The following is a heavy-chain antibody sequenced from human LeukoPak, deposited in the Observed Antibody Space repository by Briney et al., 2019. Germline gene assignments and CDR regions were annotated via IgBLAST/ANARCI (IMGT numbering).Heavy chain of an antibody. V-gene: IGHV4-39*07. CDR1: GDSITRSSYY. CDR2: FYYSGST. Sequence: SETLSLTCSVSGDSITRSSYYWGWIRQPPGKGLEWIGSFYYSGSTYYNPSLKSRVTISVDTSKNQFSLNLFSVTAADTAMYYCTRANGYGLIDYWGQGTLVTVSS. J-gene: IGHJ4*02. CDR3: TRANGYGLIDY. D-gene: IGHD3-10*01.